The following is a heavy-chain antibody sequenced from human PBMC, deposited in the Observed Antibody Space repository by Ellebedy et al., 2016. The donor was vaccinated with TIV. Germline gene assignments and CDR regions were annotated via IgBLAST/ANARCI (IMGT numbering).Heavy chain of an antibody. Sequence: ASVKVSCKTSGYIFTAYYIHWVRQAPGQGLEWMGWINPDSGGTNFPQRFHGRVTMTRGTSVNTVYMELSRRQSDETAVYYCARVLRATSGMDVWGQGTTVTVS. CDR2: INPDSGGT. CDR3: ARVLRATSGMDV. V-gene: IGHV1-2*02. D-gene: IGHD4/OR15-4a*01. CDR1: GYIFTAYY. J-gene: IGHJ6*02.